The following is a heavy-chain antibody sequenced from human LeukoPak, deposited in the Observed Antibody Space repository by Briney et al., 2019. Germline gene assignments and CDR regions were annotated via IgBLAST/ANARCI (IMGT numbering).Heavy chain of an antibody. CDR2: IYYSGST. CDR3: ARGSHGTSGYSYYYYYMDV. CDR1: GGSISRYY. D-gene: IGHD3-22*01. V-gene: IGHV4-59*01. J-gene: IGHJ6*03. Sequence: PSETLSLTCTVSGGSISRYYWSWLRQPPGKGVEGIGYIYYSGSTNYNPSLTSRVTISVDTSKNQFSLKLSSVTAADTAVYYCARGSHGTSGYSYYYYYMDVWGKGTTVTVSS.